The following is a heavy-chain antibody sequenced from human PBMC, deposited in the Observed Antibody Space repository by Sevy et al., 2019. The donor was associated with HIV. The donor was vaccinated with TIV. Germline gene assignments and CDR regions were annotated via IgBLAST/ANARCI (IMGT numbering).Heavy chain of an antibody. J-gene: IGHJ5*02. CDR1: GGTFSSYA. D-gene: IGHD4-17*01. CDR2: IIPIFGTA. Sequence: ASVKVSCKASGGTFSSYAISWVRQAPGQGLEWMGGIIPIFGTANYAQKFQGRVTITADESTSTAYMELSSLRSEDTAVYYCASDKGLPPGWFDPWGQGTLVTVSS. CDR3: ASDKGLPPGWFDP. V-gene: IGHV1-69*13.